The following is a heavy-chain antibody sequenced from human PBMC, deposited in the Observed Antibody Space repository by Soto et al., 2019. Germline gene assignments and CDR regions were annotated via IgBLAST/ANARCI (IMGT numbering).Heavy chain of an antibody. V-gene: IGHV3-30*18. D-gene: IGHD1-7*01. CDR1: GFSFTTYG. J-gene: IGHJ3*02. CDR2: ISHDGSYK. Sequence: QVQLVESGGGVVQPGRSLRLSCAASGFSFTTYGMHWVRQAPGKGLEWVAVISHDGSYKYYGDAVKGRFTISRDTSKNAVYLEMNSLRPEDTAVYYCAKGLLAIVGTTLPRDAFNIWGQGTMVTVSS. CDR3: AKGLLAIVGTTLPRDAFNI.